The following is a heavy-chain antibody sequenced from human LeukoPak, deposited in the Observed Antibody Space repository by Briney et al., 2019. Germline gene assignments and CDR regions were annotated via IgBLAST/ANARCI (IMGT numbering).Heavy chain of an antibody. CDR2: LSYEGSNK. CDR3: ARGGGLDV. CDR1: GFTFSSFA. V-gene: IGHV3-30-3*01. Sequence: GRSLRLSCVASGFTFSSFALHWVRQAPGKGLEWVAVLSYEGSNKYYADSVKGRFTISRDNAKNSLYLQMSNLRAEDTAVYFCARGGGLDVWGQGATVTVSS. J-gene: IGHJ6*02. D-gene: IGHD3-16*01.